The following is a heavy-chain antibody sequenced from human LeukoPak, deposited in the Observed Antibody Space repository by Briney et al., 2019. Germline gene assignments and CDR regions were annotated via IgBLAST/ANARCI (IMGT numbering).Heavy chain of an antibody. J-gene: IGHJ4*02. V-gene: IGHV3-23*01. CDR2: IRASDDTT. CDR3: RFYTCGSDY. Sequence: GGSLRLSCAASAFTFSSYAMSWVRQAPGKGLEWVSGIRASDDTTYYVNSVRGRFTFSRDNSKNTLYLQMNSLRVEDTVVYYCRFYTCGSDYWGQGTLVTVSS. CDR1: AFTFSSYA. D-gene: IGHD2-2*02.